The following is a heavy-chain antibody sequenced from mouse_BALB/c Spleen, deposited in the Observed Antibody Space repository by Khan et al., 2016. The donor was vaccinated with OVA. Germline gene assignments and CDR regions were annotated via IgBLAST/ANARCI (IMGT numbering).Heavy chain of an antibody. J-gene: IGHJ2*01. CDR3: ARGNYYGYYFDY. CDR1: GYSITSGYA. Sequence: VQLKQSGPGLVKPSQSLSLTCTVTGYSITSGYAWNWIRQFPGNKLEWMGYISYSGVPRSTPSLKSRISITRDTSKNQFFLQLTSVTTEDTATYYCARGNYYGYYFDYWGQGTTLTVAS. V-gene: IGHV3-2*02. D-gene: IGHD1-1*01. CDR2: ISYSGVP.